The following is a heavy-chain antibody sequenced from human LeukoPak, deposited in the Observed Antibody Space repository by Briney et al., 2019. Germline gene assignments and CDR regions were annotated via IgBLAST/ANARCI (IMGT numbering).Heavy chain of an antibody. J-gene: IGHJ4*02. Sequence: SVKVSCKASGGTFSSYAISWVRQAPRQGLEWMGGIIPIFGTANYAQKFQGRVTITADESTSTAYMELSSLRSEDTAVYYCARDGLRFLEWPIWGQGTLVTVSS. CDR2: IIPIFGTA. CDR3: ARDGLRFLEWPI. CDR1: GGTFSSYA. D-gene: IGHD3-3*01. V-gene: IGHV1-69*01.